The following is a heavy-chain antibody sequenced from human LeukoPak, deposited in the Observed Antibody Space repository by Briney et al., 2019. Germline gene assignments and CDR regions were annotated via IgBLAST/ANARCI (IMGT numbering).Heavy chain of an antibody. V-gene: IGHV3-30*18. CDR2: ISFDGIYK. D-gene: IGHD3-22*01. J-gene: IGHJ4*02. CDR1: GFTFSTYG. Sequence: GTSLRLSCAASGFTFSTYGMHWVRQAPGKGLEWVAVISFDGIYKFYSDSVKGRFSISRDNSNNTLSLQMNSLRADDTAVYYCAKDLGSGYNYNSDYWGQGSLVSVSS. CDR3: AKDLGSGYNYNSDY.